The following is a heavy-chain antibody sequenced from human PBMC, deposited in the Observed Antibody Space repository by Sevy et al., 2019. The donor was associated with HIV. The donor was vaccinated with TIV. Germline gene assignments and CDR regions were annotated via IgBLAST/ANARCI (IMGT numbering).Heavy chain of an antibody. CDR3: VKDMDPRYVYYYMDV. CDR1: GFTFDDYA. Sequence: GGSLRLSCAASGFTFDDYAMHWVRQAPGKGLEWVSGIGWNTGFIAYADSVMGRLTISRDNAKNSLYLQMNSLRAEDTALYYCVKDMDPRYVYYYMDVWGKGTTVTVSS. CDR2: IGWNTGFI. V-gene: IGHV3-9*01. J-gene: IGHJ6*03. D-gene: IGHD5-12*01.